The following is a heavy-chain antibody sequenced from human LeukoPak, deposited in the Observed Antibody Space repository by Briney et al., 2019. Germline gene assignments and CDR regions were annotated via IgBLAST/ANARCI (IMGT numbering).Heavy chain of an antibody. Sequence: SETLSLTCTVSSGSISTSNYYWGWVRQPPGTALEWIGNIFYSGSTYYSPSLKSRVTMSLDTSRNQFSLKLNSVTAADTAVYYCARDFGFWSGYSSFDYWGQGTLVTVSS. J-gene: IGHJ4*02. CDR2: IFYSGST. D-gene: IGHD3-3*01. V-gene: IGHV4-39*07. CDR3: ARDFGFWSGYSSFDY. CDR1: SGSISTSNYY.